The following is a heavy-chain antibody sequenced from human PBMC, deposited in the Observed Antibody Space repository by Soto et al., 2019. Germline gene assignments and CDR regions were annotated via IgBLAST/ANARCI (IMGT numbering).Heavy chain of an antibody. V-gene: IGHV3-49*03. D-gene: IGHD3-10*01. Sequence: EVQLVESGGGLAQPGRSLRLSCTSSGFTFDHFAMTWFRQAPGKGLEWVGFIKSKRYGGTTEYSASVKGRFTISRADSKCIAYLQMDSLKTEDSAVYYCTSVPPHIYGAGTYPFDYWGQGALVTVSS. CDR2: IKSKRYGGTT. J-gene: IGHJ4*02. CDR1: GFTFDHFA. CDR3: TSVPPHIYGAGTYPFDY.